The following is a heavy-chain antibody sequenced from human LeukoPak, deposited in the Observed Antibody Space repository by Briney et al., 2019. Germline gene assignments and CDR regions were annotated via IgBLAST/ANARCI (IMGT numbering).Heavy chain of an antibody. CDR3: ARSAGYYGMDV. CDR2: INSDGSDT. V-gene: IGHV3-74*01. CDR1: GFTFSSYW. D-gene: IGHD3-10*01. Sequence: GGSLRLSCAASGFTFSSYWMHWVRQAPGKGLVWVSRINSDGSDTSYADSVKGRFTISRDNAKNTLYLQMNSLRAEDTAVCYCARSAGYYGMDVWGQGTTVTVSS. J-gene: IGHJ6*02.